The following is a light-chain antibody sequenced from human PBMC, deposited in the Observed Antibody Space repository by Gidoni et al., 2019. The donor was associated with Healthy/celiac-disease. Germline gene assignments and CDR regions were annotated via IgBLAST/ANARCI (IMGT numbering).Light chain of an antibody. J-gene: IGKJ1*01. V-gene: IGKV3-20*01. CDR3: QQYGSSPPWT. CDR1: QSVSSSY. CDR2: GAS. Sequence: DIVLPQLQVTQSLSPGEGATLTCRASQSVSSSYLAWYQQKPGQAPSHLIYGASSRATGIPDRFSGSGSGTDVTLTISRLEPEDFAVYYCQQYGSSPPWTFGQGTKVEIK.